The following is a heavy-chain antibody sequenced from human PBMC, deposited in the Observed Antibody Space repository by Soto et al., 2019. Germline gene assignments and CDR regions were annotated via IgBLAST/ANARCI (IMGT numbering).Heavy chain of an antibody. D-gene: IGHD6-19*01. CDR3: ARDCGSSGCIFDS. CDR1: GFTFSTYW. V-gene: IGHV3-7*01. J-gene: IGHJ4*02. Sequence: EVQLVESGGGLVQPGGSLSLSCTVSGFTFSTYWMSWVRQAPGKGLEWVANIKQDGSERYYVDSVKGRFTISRDNAKNSLYLQMNSLRAEDTAVYYCARDCGSSGCIFDSWGQGSLVTVSS. CDR2: IKQDGSER.